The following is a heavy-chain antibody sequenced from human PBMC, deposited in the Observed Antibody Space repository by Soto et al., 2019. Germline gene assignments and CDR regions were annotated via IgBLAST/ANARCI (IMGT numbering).Heavy chain of an antibody. D-gene: IGHD3-22*01. V-gene: IGHV4-4*09. CDR2: IFPTGTT. J-gene: IGHJ4*02. Sequence: SETLSLTCSVSGDSMNSEYWTWIRQTPGKGLEWIGYIFPTGTTNYNPSLKSRVIISVDRSKNQFSLDLFSVTVADTAIYYCARCMGYDDSGRFDPTFDRWGQGTRVTVSS. CDR3: ARCMGYDDSGRFDPTFDR. CDR1: GDSMNSEY.